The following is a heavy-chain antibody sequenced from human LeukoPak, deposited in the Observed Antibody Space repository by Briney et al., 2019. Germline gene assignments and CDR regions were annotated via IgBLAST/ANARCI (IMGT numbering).Heavy chain of an antibody. D-gene: IGHD6-6*01. J-gene: IGHJ5*02. V-gene: IGHV4-34*01. Sequence: SETLSLTCAVYGGSFSGYYWSWIRQPPGKGLEWVGEINHSGSSNNNPSLKSRVTISVDTSKNQFSLKLSSVTAADTAVYYCARGGSAYSSSSRPDRFDPWGQGTLVTVSS. CDR2: INHSGSS. CDR1: GGSFSGYY. CDR3: ARGGSAYSSSSRPDRFDP.